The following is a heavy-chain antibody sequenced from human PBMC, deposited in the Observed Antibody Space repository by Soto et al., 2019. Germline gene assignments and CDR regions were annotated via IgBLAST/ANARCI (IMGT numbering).Heavy chain of an antibody. Sequence: PGGSLRLSCAASGFTFSDYYMSWIRQAPGKGLEWVSYISSSGSTIYYADSVKGRFTISRDNAKNSLYLQMNSLRAEDTAVYYCARGYCSSTSCYTGVAYWGQGTLVTVSS. CDR2: ISSSGSTI. J-gene: IGHJ4*02. V-gene: IGHV3-11*01. CDR3: ARGYCSSTSCYTGVAY. D-gene: IGHD2-2*02. CDR1: GFTFSDYY.